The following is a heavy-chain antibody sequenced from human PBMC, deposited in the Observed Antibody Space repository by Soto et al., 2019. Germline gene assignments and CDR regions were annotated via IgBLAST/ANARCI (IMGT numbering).Heavy chain of an antibody. D-gene: IGHD3-22*01. V-gene: IGHV4-38-2*02. CDR2: IYPGRGI. CDR1: GCSISSGNY. CDR3: VRVGPWVPHYYDIRPYTFENWFQH. J-gene: IGHJ5*02. Sequence: XVTLSLTFSVSGCSISSGNYLSWLRQPPVKGLEWIGSIYPGRGIYYNPSLHSRVPLSIDMTNNLVSLILNSVTAADTAVYYCVRVGPWVPHYYDIRPYTFENWFQHWGHGTLATLS.